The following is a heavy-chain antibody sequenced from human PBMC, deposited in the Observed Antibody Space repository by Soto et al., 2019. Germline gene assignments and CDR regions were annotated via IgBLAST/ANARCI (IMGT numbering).Heavy chain of an antibody. CDR1: GSSPTTIGGG. CDR2: IYWDDDK. Sequence: QITLKESGPPLVKPPQPPPLTGTFSGSSPTTIGGGVGWIRRPPGKALEWLALIYWDDDKRYSPSLKSRLTITKDTSKNQVVLTMTNMDPVDTATYYCAHKYYYGSGDAFDIWGQGTMVTVSS. CDR3: AHKYYYGSGDAFDI. D-gene: IGHD3-10*01. J-gene: IGHJ3*02. V-gene: IGHV2-5*02.